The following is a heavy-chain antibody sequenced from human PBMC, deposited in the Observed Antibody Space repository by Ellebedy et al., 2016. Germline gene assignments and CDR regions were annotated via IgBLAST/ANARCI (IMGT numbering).Heavy chain of an antibody. CDR1: GFTFSSYS. J-gene: IGHJ3*02. V-gene: IGHV3-48*02. D-gene: IGHD1-26*01. CDR3: AREGEWELLFLDAFDI. Sequence: GGSLRLSCAASGFTFSSYSMNWVRQAPGKGLEWVSYISSSSSTIYYADSVKGRFTISRDNAKNSLYLQMNSLRDEDTAVYYCAREGEWELLFLDAFDIWGQGTMVTVSS. CDR2: ISSSSSTI.